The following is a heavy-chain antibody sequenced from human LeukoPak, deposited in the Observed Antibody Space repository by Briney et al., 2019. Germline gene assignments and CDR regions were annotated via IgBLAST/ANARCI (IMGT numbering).Heavy chain of an antibody. V-gene: IGHV3-53*01. CDR1: GFTVSSNY. Sequence: GGSLGLSCAASGFTVSSNYMSWVRQAPGKGLEWVSVIYSGGSTYYADSVKGRFTISRDNSKNTLYLQMNSLRAEDTAVYYCARLGSSGWYYWGQGTLVTVSS. D-gene: IGHD6-19*01. CDR2: IYSGGST. CDR3: ARLGSSGWYY. J-gene: IGHJ4*02.